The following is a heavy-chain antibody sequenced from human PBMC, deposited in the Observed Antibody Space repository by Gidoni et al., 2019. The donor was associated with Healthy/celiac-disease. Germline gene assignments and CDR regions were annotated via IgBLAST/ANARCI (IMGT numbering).Heavy chain of an antibody. CDR1: VFPFDDYT. CDR3: AKDIGAVAGRGVDY. Sequence: EVQLVASGGVVVQPGGSLSVSCAASVFPFDDYTMLWVRQAPGKGLGWVSRSSWDGGSTYYADSVKGRFTIAGDNSKNSLYLQMNSLRTEDTALYYCAKDIGAVAGRGVDYWGQGTLVTVSS. J-gene: IGHJ4*02. V-gene: IGHV3-43*01. D-gene: IGHD6-19*01. CDR2: SSWDGGST.